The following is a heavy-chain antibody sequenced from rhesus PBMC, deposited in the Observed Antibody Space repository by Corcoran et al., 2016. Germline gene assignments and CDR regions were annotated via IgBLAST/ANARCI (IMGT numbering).Heavy chain of an antibody. D-gene: IGHD6-13*01. V-gene: IGHV4-76*01. J-gene: IGHJ4*01. CDR2: IYGSSGST. CDR1: GGSISSGYD. CDR3: ARTIAAGFFDY. Sequence: QVQLQESGPGVVKPSETLSLTCAVSGGSISSGYDWSWIRQPPGKGLEWIGYIYGSSGSTTYNPSLKNRVTISKDASKNQFSLKLSSVTAADTAVYYCARTIAAGFFDYWGQGVLVTVSS.